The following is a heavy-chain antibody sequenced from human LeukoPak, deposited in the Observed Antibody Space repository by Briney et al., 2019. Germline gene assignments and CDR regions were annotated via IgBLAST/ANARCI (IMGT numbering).Heavy chain of an antibody. CDR3: ARHQIAGRYGMDV. D-gene: IGHD6-13*01. V-gene: IGHV3-21*01. Sequence: PGGSLRLSCAASGFTFSSYSMNWVRQAPGKGLEWVSSISSSSSYIYYADSVKGRFTIPRDNAKNSLYLQMNSLRAEDTAVYYCARHQIAGRYGMDVWGQGTTVTVSS. J-gene: IGHJ6*02. CDR1: GFTFSSYS. CDR2: ISSSSSYI.